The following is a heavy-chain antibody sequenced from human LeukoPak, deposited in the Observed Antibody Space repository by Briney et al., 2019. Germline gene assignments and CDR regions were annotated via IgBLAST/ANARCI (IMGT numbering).Heavy chain of an antibody. D-gene: IGHD3-10*01. CDR2: ISGSGGST. V-gene: IGHV3-23*01. CDR3: AKDALGSGSYYGYDDAFDI. J-gene: IGHJ3*02. Sequence: GGSLRLSCAASGFTFSSYAMSWVRQAPGKGLEWVSAISGSGGSTYYADSVKGRFTISRDNSKNTLYLQMNSLRAEDRGVYYCAKDALGSGSYYGYDDAFDIWGQGTMVTVSS. CDR1: GFTFSSYA.